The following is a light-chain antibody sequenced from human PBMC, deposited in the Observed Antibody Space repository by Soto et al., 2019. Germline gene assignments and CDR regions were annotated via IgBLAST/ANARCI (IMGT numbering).Light chain of an antibody. Sequence: EIVLTQSPDTLSLPPGERATLSCRASQSVGTFLAWYQQKPGQAPRLLIFDASNRATGIPARFSGSGSGTDFTLTISSLEPEDFAVYYCHQRSRWPRTFGQGTRLEMK. V-gene: IGKV3-11*01. CDR2: DAS. J-gene: IGKJ2*01. CDR3: HQRSRWPRT. CDR1: QSVGTF.